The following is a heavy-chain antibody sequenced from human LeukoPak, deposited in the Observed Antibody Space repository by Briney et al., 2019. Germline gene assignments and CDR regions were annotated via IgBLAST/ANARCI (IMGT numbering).Heavy chain of an antibody. Sequence: GGSLRLSCAATGFTSVNYAMSWVRQAPGKGLEWVSAISGSGGSTYYADSVKGRFTISRDNSKNTLYLQMNSLRAEDTAVYYCAKDAYYDYVWGSYRSNWFDPWGQGTLVTVSS. D-gene: IGHD3-16*02. CDR3: AKDAYYDYVWGSYRSNWFDP. CDR1: GFTSVNYA. V-gene: IGHV3-23*01. J-gene: IGHJ5*02. CDR2: ISGSGGST.